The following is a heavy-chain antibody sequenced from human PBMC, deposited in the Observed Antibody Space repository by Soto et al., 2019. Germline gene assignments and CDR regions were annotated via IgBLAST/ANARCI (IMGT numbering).Heavy chain of an antibody. CDR1: GGTFSSYA. CDR3: AREGPPPITGTTFDYYYGMDV. Sequence: ASVKVSCKASGGTFSSYAISWVRQAPGQGLEWMGWINPNSGGTNYAQKFQGRVTMTRDTSISTAYMELSRLRSDDTAVYYCAREGPPPITGTTFDYYYGMDVWGQGTTVTVSS. D-gene: IGHD1-7*01. J-gene: IGHJ6*02. CDR2: INPNSGGT. V-gene: IGHV1-2*02.